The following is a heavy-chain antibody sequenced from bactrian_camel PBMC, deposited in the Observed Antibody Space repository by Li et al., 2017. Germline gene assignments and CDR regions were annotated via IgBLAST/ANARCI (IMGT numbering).Heavy chain of an antibody. Sequence: VQLVESGGGLVQPGGSLRLSCVASGFTYSSCCMSWYRQAPGKEHELVSIIISDGSIKYAESVKGRFTLTQDNAKNTLYLQLNSLKTEDTAMYYCTKGDYCTESWCYSMDTWGKGTQVTVS. CDR2: IISDGSI. V-gene: IGHV3S6*01. D-gene: IGHD3*01. J-gene: IGHJ7*01. CDR1: GFTYSSCC.